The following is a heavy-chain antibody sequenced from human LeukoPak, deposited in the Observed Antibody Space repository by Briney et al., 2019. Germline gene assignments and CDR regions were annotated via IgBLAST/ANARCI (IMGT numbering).Heavy chain of an antibody. V-gene: IGHV3-7*01. CDR3: AREDFWTGYYTGMEFDY. D-gene: IGHD3/OR15-3a*01. CDR1: GFTFSRHW. J-gene: IGHJ4*02. CDR2: IKQDGSEK. Sequence: GGSLRLSCAASGFTFSRHWMSWVRQAPGKGLGWVANIKQDGSEKYYVDSVKGRFTISRDNAKNSLYLQMNSLRAEDTAVYFCAREDFWTGYYTGMEFDYWGQGTLVTASS.